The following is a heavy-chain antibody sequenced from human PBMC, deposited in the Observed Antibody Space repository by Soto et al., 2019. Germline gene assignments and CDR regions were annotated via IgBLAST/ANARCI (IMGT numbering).Heavy chain of an antibody. Sequence: QVQLQQWGAGLLKPSETLSLTCAVYGGSFSGCYWSWIRQPPGKGLEWIGEINHSGSTNYNPSLKSRVTISVDTSKNQFSLKLSSVTAADTAVYYCARGSNGRAVAGSTFDIWGQGTMVTVSS. CDR3: ARGSNGRAVAGSTFDI. J-gene: IGHJ3*02. CDR2: INHSGST. D-gene: IGHD6-19*01. CDR1: GGSFSGCY. V-gene: IGHV4-34*01.